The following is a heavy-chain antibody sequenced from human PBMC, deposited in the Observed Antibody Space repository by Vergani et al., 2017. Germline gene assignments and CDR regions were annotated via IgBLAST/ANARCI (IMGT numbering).Heavy chain of an antibody. J-gene: IGHJ3*02. CDR1: GGSISSSSYY. CDR2: IYYSGST. CDR3: ARQQESSGWYGGVGAFDI. D-gene: IGHD6-19*01. Sequence: QLQLQESGPGLVKPSETLSLTCTVSGGSISSSSYYWGWIRQPPGKGLEWIGSIYYSGSTYYNPSLKSRVTISVDTSKNQFSLKLSSVTAADTAVYYCARQQESSGWYGGVGAFDIWGQGTMVTVSS. V-gene: IGHV4-39*01.